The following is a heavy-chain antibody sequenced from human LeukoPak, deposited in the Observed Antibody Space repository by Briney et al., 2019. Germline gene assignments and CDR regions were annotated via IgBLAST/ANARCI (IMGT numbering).Heavy chain of an antibody. CDR3: SRDATYFYDRSGYYYPYDAFDI. CDR1: GGSITSDSYY. CDR2: IYYTGAT. Sequence: PSETPSLTCTVSGGSITSDSYYWSWIRQHPGKGLEWIGYIYYTGATDYSPSLKSRVIISLDTSKNQFSLNLSSVTAADTAVYYCSRDATYFYDRSGYYYPYDAFDIWGQGTMVTVSS. J-gene: IGHJ3*02. D-gene: IGHD3-22*01. V-gene: IGHV4-31*03.